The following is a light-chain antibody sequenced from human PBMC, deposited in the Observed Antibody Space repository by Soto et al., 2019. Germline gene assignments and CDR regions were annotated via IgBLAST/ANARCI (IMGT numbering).Light chain of an antibody. CDR3: QRYGNSPQT. Sequence: EIVLTQSPGTLSLSPGERATLSCRASQSVSNNYLAWYQQRPGQAPRLLIYRAYSRATGISDRFSGSGSGTDFTLTISRLEPEDFAVYYCQRYGNSPQTFGQGTKVDIK. J-gene: IGKJ1*01. CDR2: RAY. V-gene: IGKV3-20*01. CDR1: QSVSNNY.